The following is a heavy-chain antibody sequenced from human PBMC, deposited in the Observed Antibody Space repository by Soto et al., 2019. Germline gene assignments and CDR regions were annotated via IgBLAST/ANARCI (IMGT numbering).Heavy chain of an antibody. CDR3: ATRLGYFDWLFFDY. V-gene: IGHV4-39*01. D-gene: IGHD3-9*01. CDR1: GGSISSSSYY. Sequence: QLQLQESGPGLVKPSETLSLTCTVSGGSISSSSYYWGWIRQPPGKGLEWIGSIYYSGSTYYNPSLTSRVSISVDTSKNQFSLKLSSVTAADTAVYYCATRLGYFDWLFFDYWGQGTLVTVSS. J-gene: IGHJ4*02. CDR2: IYYSGST.